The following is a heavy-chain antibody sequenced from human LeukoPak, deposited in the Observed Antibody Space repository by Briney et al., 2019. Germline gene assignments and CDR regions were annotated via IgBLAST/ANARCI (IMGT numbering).Heavy chain of an antibody. CDR2: IYYSGST. V-gene: IGHV4-39*01. CDR1: GGSISISSYY. D-gene: IGHD3-22*01. J-gene: IGHJ4*02. CDR3: ARFKGDASGYYYDY. Sequence: PSETLSLTCTVSGGSISISSYYWGWIRQPPGKGLEWIASIYYSGSTYDNPSLKSRVTISVDTSMSQFSLKLNSVTAADTAVYYCARFKGDASGYYYDYWGQGTLVTVSS.